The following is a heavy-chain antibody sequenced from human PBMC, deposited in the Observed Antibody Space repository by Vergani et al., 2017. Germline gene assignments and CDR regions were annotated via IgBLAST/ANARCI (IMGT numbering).Heavy chain of an antibody. D-gene: IGHD6-13*01. Sequence: QVQLQESGPGLVKPSQTLSLSCTVSGGSVRTSIGYYWTWIRQPAGKTLEWIGEIFSSGTTNYNPSFKNRVSMSVATSKNHFSLKLNSVTAADTAVYYCARGSRAEGGSGPDKWGQGTLVTVSS. CDR2: IFSSGTT. CDR1: GGSVRTSIGYY. CDR3: ARGSRAEGGSGPDK. V-gene: IGHV4-61*02. J-gene: IGHJ4*02.